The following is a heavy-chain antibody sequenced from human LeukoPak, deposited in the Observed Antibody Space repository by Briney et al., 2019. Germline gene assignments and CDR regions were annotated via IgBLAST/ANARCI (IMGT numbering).Heavy chain of an antibody. CDR3: AREGGFYRPLDY. V-gene: IGHV4-4*02. Sequence: SETLSLTCGVSGGSVINTNWWTWVRQPPGKGLEWIGEVHLDGRTNYNPSLESRLTMSVDVSENQVSLKPTSVTAADTAVYYCAREGGFYRPLDYSGQGTLVAVSS. CDR1: GGSVINTNW. D-gene: IGHD3-3*01. CDR2: VHLDGRT. J-gene: IGHJ4*02.